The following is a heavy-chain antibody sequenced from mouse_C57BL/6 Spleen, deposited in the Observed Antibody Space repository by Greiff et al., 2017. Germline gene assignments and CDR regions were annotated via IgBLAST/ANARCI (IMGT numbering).Heavy chain of an antibody. J-gene: IGHJ4*01. D-gene: IGHD1-1*01. CDR1: GYSITSGYY. CDR3: AREIYYYGSSYLDY. Sequence: EVQLQQSGPGLVKPSQSLSLTCSVTGYSITSGYYWNWIRQFPGNKLEWMGYISYDGSNNYNPSLKNRISITRDTSKNQFFLKLNSVTTEDTATYYCAREIYYYGSSYLDYWGQGTSVTVSS. V-gene: IGHV3-6*01. CDR2: ISYDGSN.